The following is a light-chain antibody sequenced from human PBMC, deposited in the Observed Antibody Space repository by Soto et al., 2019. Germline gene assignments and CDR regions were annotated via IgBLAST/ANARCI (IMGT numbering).Light chain of an antibody. J-gene: IGKJ4*01. CDR3: QQYNVWPLT. CDR2: GAS. V-gene: IGKV3-15*01. CDR1: QSISSN. Sequence: EIVMTQSPATLSVSPGERATLSCRASQSISSNLAWYQQKPGQAPRLLIYGASTRATGIPATFSGSGSGTEFTLTISSLQSEDFAVYYCQQYNVWPLTFGGGTKVEFK.